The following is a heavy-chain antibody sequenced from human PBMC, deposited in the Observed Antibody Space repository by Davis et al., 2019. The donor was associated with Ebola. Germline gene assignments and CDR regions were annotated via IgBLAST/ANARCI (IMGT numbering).Heavy chain of an antibody. J-gene: IGHJ6*02. CDR2: INPNSGGT. V-gene: IGHV1-2*04. Sequence: ASVKVSCKASGYTFTSYYMHWVRQAPGQGLEWMGWINPNSGGTNYAQKFQGWVTMTRDTSISTAYMELSRLRSDDTAVYYCAREGGASVPAAMPDYYYYGMDVWGQGTTVTVSS. D-gene: IGHD2-2*01. CDR3: AREGGASVPAAMPDYYYYGMDV. CDR1: GYTFTSYY.